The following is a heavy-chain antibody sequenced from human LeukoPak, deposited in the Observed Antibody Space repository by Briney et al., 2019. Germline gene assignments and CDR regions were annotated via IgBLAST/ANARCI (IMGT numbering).Heavy chain of an antibody. D-gene: IGHD1-26*01. V-gene: IGHV4-39*07. CDR2: IYYSGST. CDR1: GGSISSSSYY. CDR3: ARGEELRDAFDI. J-gene: IGHJ3*02. Sequence: SETLSLTCTVSGGSISSSSYYWGWIRQPPGKGLEWIGSIYYSGSTYYNPSLKSRVTISVDTSKNQFSLKLSSVTAADTAAYYCARGEELRDAFDIWGQGTMVTVSS.